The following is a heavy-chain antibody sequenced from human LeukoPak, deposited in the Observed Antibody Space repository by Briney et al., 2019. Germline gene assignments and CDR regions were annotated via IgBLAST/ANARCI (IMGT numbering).Heavy chain of an antibody. Sequence: GGSLRLSCAASGCTFSSYAMSWVRQAPGKGLEWVSAISGSGGSTYYADSVKGRFTISRDNSKNTLYLQMNSLRAEDTAVYYCAKGPPEVEWELFFFDYWGQGTLVTVSS. V-gene: IGHV3-23*01. CDR2: ISGSGGST. CDR3: AKGPPEVEWELFFFDY. CDR1: GCTFSSYA. D-gene: IGHD1-26*01. J-gene: IGHJ4*02.